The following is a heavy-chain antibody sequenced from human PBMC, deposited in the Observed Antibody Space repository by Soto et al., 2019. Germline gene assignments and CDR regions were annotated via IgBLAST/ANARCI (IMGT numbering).Heavy chain of an antibody. CDR1: GYTFSNFW. D-gene: IGHD6-13*01. Sequence: PGESLKISCQCSGYTFSNFWIGWVRQLPGKGLEWMGIIYPGDHETRYSPSFHGKVTISAGKSINTAYLQWNSLEASDTAFYFCARSPRSSPYFDSWGQGALVTVS. CDR2: IYPGDHET. V-gene: IGHV5-51*01. J-gene: IGHJ4*02. CDR3: ARSPRSSPYFDS.